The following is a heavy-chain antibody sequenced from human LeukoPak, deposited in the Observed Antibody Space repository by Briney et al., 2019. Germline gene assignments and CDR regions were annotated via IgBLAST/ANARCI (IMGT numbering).Heavy chain of an antibody. CDR2: INHSGST. Sequence: SETLSLTCAVYGGSFSGYYWSWIRQPPGKGLEWIGEINHSGSTKYNPSLKSRVTISVDTSKNQFSLKLSSVTAADTAVYYCARGTDYGSGSYYRGYNWFDPWGQGTLVTVSS. CDR3: ARGTDYGSGSYYRGYNWFDP. J-gene: IGHJ5*02. D-gene: IGHD3-10*01. CDR1: GGSFSGYY. V-gene: IGHV4-34*01.